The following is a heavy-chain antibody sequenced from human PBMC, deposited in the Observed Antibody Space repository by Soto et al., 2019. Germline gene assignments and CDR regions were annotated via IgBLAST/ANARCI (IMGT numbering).Heavy chain of an antibody. CDR2: ISFDGTNK. CDR1: EFAFSTHA. V-gene: IGHV3-30-3*01. D-gene: IGHD4-4*01. CDR3: PESRNYNCFDT. Sequence: PGGSLRLSCAASEFAFSTHAMHWVRQAPGEGLEWVAVISFDGTNKYYADSVKGRFTISRDNSRSTLYLQMNSLRIEDTAVYPGPESRNYNCFDTWGQGTLVTVSS. J-gene: IGHJ5*02.